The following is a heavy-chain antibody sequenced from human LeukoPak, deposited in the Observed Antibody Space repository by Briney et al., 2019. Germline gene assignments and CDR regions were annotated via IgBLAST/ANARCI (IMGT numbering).Heavy chain of an antibody. Sequence: ASVKVSCKASGYTFTSYYMHWVRQAPGQGLEWMGIINPSGGSTSYAQKFQGRVTMTRDMSTSTVYMELSSLRSEDTAVYYCAGTRCTNGVCYYFDYWGQGTLVTVSS. CDR1: GYTFTSYY. CDR2: INPSGGST. D-gene: IGHD2-8*01. J-gene: IGHJ4*02. V-gene: IGHV1-46*01. CDR3: AGTRCTNGVCYYFDY.